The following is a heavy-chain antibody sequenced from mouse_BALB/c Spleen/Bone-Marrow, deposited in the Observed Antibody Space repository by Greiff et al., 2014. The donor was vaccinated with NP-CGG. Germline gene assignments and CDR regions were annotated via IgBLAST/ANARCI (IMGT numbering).Heavy chain of an antibody. J-gene: IGHJ2*03. CDR1: GFTFNTYA. CDR3: VKSDGYFFDY. V-gene: IGHV10-1*02. CDR2: IRSKSNNYAT. D-gene: IGHD2-3*01. Sequence: EVKLEESGGGLVQPKGSLKLSCAASGFTFNTYAMNWVRQAPGKGLEWVARIRSKSNNYATYYADSVKDRFTISRDDSQSKLFLQMNNLKTEDTAMYYYVKSDGYFFDYWGQGTSLTVSS.